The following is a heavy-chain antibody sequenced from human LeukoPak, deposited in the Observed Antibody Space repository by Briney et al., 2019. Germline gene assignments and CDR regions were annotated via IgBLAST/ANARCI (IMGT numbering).Heavy chain of an antibody. D-gene: IGHD1-26*01. CDR2: ISGSGTNT. CDR3: AKAGSIRFDY. CDR1: GFTFSSYA. Sequence: GESLRLSCAASGFTFSSYAMSWVRQAPGKGLEWVSAISGSGTNTYYADSVKGRFTISRDNSKNTLYLQMNSLRAEDTAAYYCAKAGSIRFDYWGQGTLVTVSS. V-gene: IGHV3-23*01. J-gene: IGHJ4*02.